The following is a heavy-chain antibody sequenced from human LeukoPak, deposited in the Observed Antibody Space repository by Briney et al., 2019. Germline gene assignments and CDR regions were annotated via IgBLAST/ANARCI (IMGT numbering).Heavy chain of an antibody. Sequence: GGSLRLSCAASGFTFSDYYMSWIRQAPGKGLEWVSYISSSGSTIYYADSVKGRFTISRDNAKNSLCLQMNSLRAEDTAVYYCARDPTWGYYFDYWGQGTLVTVSS. CDR3: ARDPTWGYYFDY. CDR1: GFTFSDYY. V-gene: IGHV3-11*01. D-gene: IGHD3-16*01. J-gene: IGHJ4*02. CDR2: ISSSGSTI.